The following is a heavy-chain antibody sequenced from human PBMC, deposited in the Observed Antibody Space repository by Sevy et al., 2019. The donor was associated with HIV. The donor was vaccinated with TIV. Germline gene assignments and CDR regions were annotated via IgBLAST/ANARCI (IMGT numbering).Heavy chain of an antibody. CDR2: INPSGGYT. Sequence: ASVKVSCKASGYTFTSHYIYWVRQAPGQGLEWMALINPSGGYTVYAQKFQGRVSVTADTSTSTVYMDLGSLRSEDTAVFYCERATSCGGDCYFLEYWGPGTLVTVSS. CDR1: GYTFTSHY. V-gene: IGHV1-46*01. J-gene: IGHJ4*02. CDR3: ERATSCGGDCYFLEY. D-gene: IGHD2-21*02.